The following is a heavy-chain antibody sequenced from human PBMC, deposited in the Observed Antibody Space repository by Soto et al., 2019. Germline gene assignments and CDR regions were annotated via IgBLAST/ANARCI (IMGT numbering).Heavy chain of an antibody. CDR3: ARGMLYATGWFDP. CDR1: GASFSSYY. Sequence: TSETLSLTCTVSGASFSSYYWSWIRQPPGKGLEWIGFVYNSGSTSYNPSLKSRVTISVDASENQISLKLGSVTAADTAVYYCARGMLYATGWFDPWGQGALVTVSS. D-gene: IGHD2-8*01. CDR2: VYNSGST. J-gene: IGHJ5*02. V-gene: IGHV4-59*01.